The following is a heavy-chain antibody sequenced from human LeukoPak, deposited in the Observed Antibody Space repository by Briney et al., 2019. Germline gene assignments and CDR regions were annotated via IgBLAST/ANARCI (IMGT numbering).Heavy chain of an antibody. Sequence: ASVKVSCKASGYTFTSYDINWVRQATGQGLEWMGWMNPNSGNTGYAQKFQGRVTMTRNTSISTAYMELSSLRSEDTAVYYCASGVQDIVATVNYYYGMDVWGQGTTVTVSS. CDR2: MNPNSGNT. J-gene: IGHJ6*02. V-gene: IGHV1-8*01. CDR3: ASGVQDIVATVNYYYGMDV. CDR1: GYTFTSYD. D-gene: IGHD5-12*01.